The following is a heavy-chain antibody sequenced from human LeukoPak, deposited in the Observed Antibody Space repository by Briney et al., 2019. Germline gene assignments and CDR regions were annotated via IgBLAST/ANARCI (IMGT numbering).Heavy chain of an antibody. V-gene: IGHV3-23*01. CDR2: LCGCGGST. D-gene: IGHD5-12*01. CDR3: AKGARPPVRGYTGSDLVDYFVY. Sequence: PGGSLRLFCSASGFTFISYAMPWVRQAPGKGLEWVSGLCGCGGSTYYADSVKGRFTISRDNSLITLYLQMNSLRADDTAVYYCAKGARPPVRGYTGSDLVDYFVYCVQGGLVTVSS. J-gene: IGHJ4*02. CDR1: GFTFISYA.